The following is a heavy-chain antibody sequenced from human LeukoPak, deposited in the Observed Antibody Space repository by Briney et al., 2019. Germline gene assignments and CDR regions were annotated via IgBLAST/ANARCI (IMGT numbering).Heavy chain of an antibody. D-gene: IGHD1-26*01. J-gene: IGHJ4*02. CDR3: ASYRDASYSGEIDY. CDR1: GFTFNNCA. V-gene: IGHV3-23*01. Sequence: GGSLRLSCTASGFTFNNCAMSWVRQAPGKGLEWVSAITTSGGSTYYADSVKGRFTISRDNSKNTLYLQMNSLSAEDTAVYYCASYRDASYSGEIDYWGQGTLVTVSS. CDR2: ITTSGGST.